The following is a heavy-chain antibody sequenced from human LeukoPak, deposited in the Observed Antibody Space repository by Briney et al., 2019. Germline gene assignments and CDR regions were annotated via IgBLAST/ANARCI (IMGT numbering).Heavy chain of an antibody. V-gene: IGHV3-23*01. CDR3: AKENTKTPIRPGEATVTKGYFDY. J-gene: IGHJ4*02. CDR2: ISGSGGNT. D-gene: IGHD4-17*01. CDR1: GFTFSSYA. Sequence: GGSLRLSCAASGFTFSSYAMSWVRQAPGKGLEWVSVISGSGGNTYYADSVKGRFTISRDNSKNTLYLQMNSLRAEDTAVYYCAKENTKTPIRPGEATVTKGYFDYWGQGTLVTVSS.